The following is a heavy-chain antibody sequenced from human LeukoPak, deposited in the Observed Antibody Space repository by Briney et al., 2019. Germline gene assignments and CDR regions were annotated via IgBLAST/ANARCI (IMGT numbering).Heavy chain of an antibody. Sequence: PSETLSLTCTVSGGSISSYYWSWIRQPPGKGLEWIGYIYYSGSTNYNPSLKSRVTISVDMSKNQFSLKLSSVTAADTAVYYCARLRYYDSSGYYREYYYYGMDVWGQGTTVTVSS. CDR1: GGSISSYY. J-gene: IGHJ6*02. V-gene: IGHV4-59*01. CDR3: ARLRYYDSSGYYREYYYYGMDV. CDR2: IYYSGST. D-gene: IGHD3-22*01.